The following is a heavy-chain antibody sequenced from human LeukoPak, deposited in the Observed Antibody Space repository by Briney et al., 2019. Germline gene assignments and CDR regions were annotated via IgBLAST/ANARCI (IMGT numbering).Heavy chain of an antibody. D-gene: IGHD4-17*01. V-gene: IGHV1-46*01. CDR1: GYTFTGYY. Sequence: GASVKVSCKASGYTFTGYYMYWVRQAPGQGLEWMGIINPSGGSTSYAQRFQGRLTMTRDTSTSTVYVELSSLRSEDTAVYYCARDLYMTAVTTGYFDYWGQGTLVTVSS. CDR2: INPSGGST. J-gene: IGHJ4*02. CDR3: ARDLYMTAVTTGYFDY.